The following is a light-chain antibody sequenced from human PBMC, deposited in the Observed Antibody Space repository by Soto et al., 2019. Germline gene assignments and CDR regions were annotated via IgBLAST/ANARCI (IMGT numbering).Light chain of an antibody. CDR1: QGIRND. CDR2: GAS. V-gene: IGKV1-6*01. J-gene: IGKJ1*01. Sequence: AIQMTQSPSSLSASVGDRVTITCQASQGIRNDLDWYQQKPGKAPKLLIYGASNLQSGVPSRFSGSGSGTDFTLTISSLQPEDFATYYCLQDFNYPWSFGQGTKVEIK. CDR3: LQDFNYPWS.